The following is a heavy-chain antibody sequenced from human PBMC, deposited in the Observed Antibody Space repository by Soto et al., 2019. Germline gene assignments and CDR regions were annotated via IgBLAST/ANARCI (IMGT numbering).Heavy chain of an antibody. CDR1: GYTFTSYD. CDR2: MNPNSGNT. V-gene: IGHV1-8*01. D-gene: IGHD3-16*02. Sequence: GASVKVSCKASGYTFTSYDINWVRQATGQGLEWMGWMNPNSGNTGYAQKFQGRVTMTRNTSISTAYMELRSLRSDDTAMYYCAKASDYIWGSYPRELDSWGQGTLVTVSS. J-gene: IGHJ4*02. CDR3: AKASDYIWGSYPRELDS.